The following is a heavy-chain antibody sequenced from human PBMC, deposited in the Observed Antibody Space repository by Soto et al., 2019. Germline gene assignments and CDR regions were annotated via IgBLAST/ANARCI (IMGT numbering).Heavy chain of an antibody. D-gene: IGHD3-3*01. Sequence: EVQLVESGGELVQPGGSLRLSCAASGCTFSSQSMHWVRQAPGKGLEWVSFISSSSSTIYYADSVRGRFTISRDNVKNSVYLQMNSLRDEDTAVYYCATSFTFFGVYWFDPWGQGTPVTVSS. J-gene: IGHJ5*02. V-gene: IGHV3-48*02. CDR3: ATSFTFFGVYWFDP. CDR2: ISSSSSTI. CDR1: GCTFSSQS.